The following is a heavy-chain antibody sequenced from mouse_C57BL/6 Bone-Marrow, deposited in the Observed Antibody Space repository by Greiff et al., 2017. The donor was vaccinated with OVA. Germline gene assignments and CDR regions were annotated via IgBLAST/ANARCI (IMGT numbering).Heavy chain of an antibody. V-gene: IGHV5-9-1*02. CDR1: GFTFSSYA. CDR2: ISSGGDYI. Sequence: EVKLQESGEGLVKPGGSLKLSCAASGFTFSSYAMSWVRQTPEKRLEWVAYISSGGDYIYYADTVKGRFTLPRDNARNTLYLQMSSLKSEDTARYDCTREGGYYSYYVGDWGQGTTLTVSS. D-gene: IGHD2-3*01. J-gene: IGHJ2*01. CDR3: TREGGYYSYYVGD.